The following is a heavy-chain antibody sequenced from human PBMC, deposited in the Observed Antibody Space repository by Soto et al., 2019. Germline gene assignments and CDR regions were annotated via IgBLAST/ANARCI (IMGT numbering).Heavy chain of an antibody. J-gene: IGHJ4*02. Sequence: QLQLQESGPGLVKPSETLSLTCTVSGGSISSSSYYWGWIRQPPGKGLEWIGSIYYSGSIYYNPSLKSRVTISVDTSKNQFSLKLSSVTAADTAVHYCASEPDYSNHYWGQGTLVTVSS. CDR1: GGSISSSSYY. CDR3: ASEPDYSNHY. CDR2: IYYSGSI. V-gene: IGHV4-39*01. D-gene: IGHD4-4*01.